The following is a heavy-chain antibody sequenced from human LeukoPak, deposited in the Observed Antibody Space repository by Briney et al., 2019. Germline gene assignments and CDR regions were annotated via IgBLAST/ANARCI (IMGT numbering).Heavy chain of an antibody. CDR1: GFTFSSCA. V-gene: IGHV3-9*01. J-gene: IGHJ3*02. D-gene: IGHD6-13*01. Sequence: GGSLRLSCAASGFTFSSCAMSWVRQAPGKGLEWVSGISWNSGSIGYADSVKGRFTISRDNAKNSLYLQMNSLRAEDTALYYCAKDIRSGSSSWFDAFEIWGQGTMVTVSS. CDR3: AKDIRSGSSSWFDAFEI. CDR2: ISWNSGSI.